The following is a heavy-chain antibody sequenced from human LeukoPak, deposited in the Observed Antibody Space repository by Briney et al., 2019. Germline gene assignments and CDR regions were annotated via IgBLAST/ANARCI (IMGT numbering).Heavy chain of an antibody. CDR1: GGSISSGSYY. V-gene: IGHV4-61*02. Sequence: PSETLSLTCTVSGGSISSGSYYWSWIRQPAGKGLEWIGRIYTSGSTNYNPSLKSRVTISVDTSKNQFSLKLSSVTAADTAVYYCARDSPLSSGWTDYYYYYMDVWGKGTTVTISS. J-gene: IGHJ6*03. D-gene: IGHD6-19*01. CDR2: IYTSGST. CDR3: ARDSPLSSGWTDYYYYYMDV.